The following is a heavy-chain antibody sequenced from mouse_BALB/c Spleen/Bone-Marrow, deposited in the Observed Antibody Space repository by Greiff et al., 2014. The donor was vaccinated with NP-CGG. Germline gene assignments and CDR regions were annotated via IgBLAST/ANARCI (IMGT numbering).Heavy chain of an antibody. D-gene: IGHD4-1*01. CDR3: ARWEYYAMDY. V-gene: IGHV14-3*02. J-gene: IGHJ4*01. CDR1: GFNIKDTY. Sequence: DVKLQESGAELVKPGASVKLSCTASGFNIKDTYMHWVKQRPEQGLEWIGRIDPANGNTKYDPKFQGKATITADTSSNTAYLQLSSLTSEDTAVYYCARWEYYAMDYWGQGTPVTVSS. CDR2: IDPANGNT.